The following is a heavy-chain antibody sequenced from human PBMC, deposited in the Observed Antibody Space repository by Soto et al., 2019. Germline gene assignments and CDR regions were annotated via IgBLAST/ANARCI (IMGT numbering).Heavy chain of an antibody. V-gene: IGHV3-49*04. CDR1: GFTFGDYA. J-gene: IGHJ6*02. CDR3: TRSVGYYDSSGYYHGHYYYGMDV. CDR2: IRSKAYGGTT. D-gene: IGHD3-22*01. Sequence: GGSLILSCTASGFTFGDYAMSWVRQAPGKGLEWVGFIRSKAYGGTTEYAAAVKGRFTISRDDSKSIAYLQMNSLKTEDTAVYYCTRSVGYYDSSGYYHGHYYYGMDVWGQGTTVTVSS.